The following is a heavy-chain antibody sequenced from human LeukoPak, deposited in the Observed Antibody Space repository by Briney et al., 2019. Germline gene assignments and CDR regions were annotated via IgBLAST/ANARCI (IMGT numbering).Heavy chain of an antibody. D-gene: IGHD2-2*01. CDR2: INPSGGST. CDR1: YTFTSYY. J-gene: IGHJ4*02. CDR3: ARGPQSRIDY. Sequence: YTFTSYYXXWVRQAPGQGLEWMGIINPSGGSTNYAQKFQGRVTMTRDTSTSTVYMELSSLRSEDTAVYYCARGPQSRIDYWGQGTLATVSS. V-gene: IGHV1-46*01.